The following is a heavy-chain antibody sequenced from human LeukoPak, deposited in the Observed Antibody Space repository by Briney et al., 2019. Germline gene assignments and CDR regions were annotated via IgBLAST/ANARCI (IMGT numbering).Heavy chain of an antibody. CDR1: GYTFTSYD. D-gene: IGHD3-3*01. CDR3: ARGRHYDFWSGYTSLDY. J-gene: IGHJ4*02. CDR2: MNPNSGNT. Sequence: ASVKVSCKASGYTFTSYDINWVRQATGQGLEWMGWMNPNSGNTGYARKFQGRVTMTRNTSISTAYMELSSLRSEDTAVYYCARGRHYDFWSGYTSLDYWGQGTLVTVSS. V-gene: IGHV1-8*01.